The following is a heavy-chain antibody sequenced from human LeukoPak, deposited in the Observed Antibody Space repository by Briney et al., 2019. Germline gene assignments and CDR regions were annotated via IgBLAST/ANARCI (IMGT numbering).Heavy chain of an antibody. Sequence: PGGSLRLSCAASGFTFSSYAMHWVRQAPGKGLEWVAVISYDGSNKYYADSVKGRFTISRDNTKNTLYLQMNSLRAEDTAVYYCAVGDNPGALDYWGQGTLVTVSS. CDR1: GFTFSSYA. CDR2: ISYDGSNK. D-gene: IGHD1-14*01. V-gene: IGHV3-30*04. J-gene: IGHJ4*02. CDR3: AVGDNPGALDY.